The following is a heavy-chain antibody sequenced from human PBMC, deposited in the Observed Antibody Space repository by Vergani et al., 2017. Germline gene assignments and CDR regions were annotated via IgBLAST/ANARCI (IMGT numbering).Heavy chain of an antibody. J-gene: IGHJ6*02. Sequence: QVQLEESGPGLVKPSETLSLTCTVSGGSFNTYYWSWIRQSPGKGLEWIGYIYSTGSTNYNPSLNSRVTMSVDTSKNQFSLKWRSVTAADTAVYFCARVMYRDEASTGYRPEGMDIWGQGTTVTISS. CDR2: IYSTGST. CDR3: ARVMYRDEASTGYRPEGMDI. CDR1: GGSFNTYY. V-gene: IGHV4-59*13. D-gene: IGHD3-9*01.